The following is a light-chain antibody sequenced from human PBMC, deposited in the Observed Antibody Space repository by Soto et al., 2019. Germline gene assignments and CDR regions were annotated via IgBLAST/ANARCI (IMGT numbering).Light chain of an antibody. CDR2: GAT. J-gene: IGKJ1*01. CDR1: QSVSSSS. Sequence: EIVLTQFPDTLSLSPGERATLSCRASQSVSSSSLAWYQQKRGQAPRLLIHGATTRATGIPARFSGSGSGTDFTLTISRLEPEDFAVYYCQQYNNSLWTFGQGTKVDIK. V-gene: IGKV3-20*01. CDR3: QQYNNSLWT.